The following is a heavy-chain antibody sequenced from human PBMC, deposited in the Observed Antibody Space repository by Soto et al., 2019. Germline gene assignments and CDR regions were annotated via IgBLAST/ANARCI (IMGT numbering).Heavy chain of an antibody. CDR3: ARDFPDIVVVVAATYLLDY. J-gene: IGHJ4*02. V-gene: IGHV1-2*02. D-gene: IGHD2-15*01. CDR2: INPNSGGT. Sequence: ASVKVSCKASGYTFTGYYMHWVRQAPGQGLEWMGWINPNSGGTNYAQKLQGRVTMTTDTSTSTAYMELRSLRSDDTAVYYCARDFPDIVVVVAATYLLDYWGQGTLVTVSS. CDR1: GYTFTGYY.